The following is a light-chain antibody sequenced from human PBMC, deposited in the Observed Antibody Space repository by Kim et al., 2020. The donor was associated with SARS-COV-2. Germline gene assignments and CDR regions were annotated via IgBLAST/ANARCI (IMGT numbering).Light chain of an antibody. CDR3: GTWDSSLNGYV. J-gene: IGLJ1*01. CDR1: SSNIGNNY. V-gene: IGLV1-51*01. Sequence: QSVLTQPPSVSAAPGQKVTISCSGRSSNIGNNYVSWYQQLPRTAPKLLIYDNNKRPSGIPDRFSGSKSGTSATLGITGLQTGDEADYYCGTWDSSLNGYVFGTGTKVTVL. CDR2: DNN.